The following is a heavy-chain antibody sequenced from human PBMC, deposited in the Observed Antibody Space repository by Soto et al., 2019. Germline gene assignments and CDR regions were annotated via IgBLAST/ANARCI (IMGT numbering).Heavy chain of an antibody. J-gene: IGHJ4*02. D-gene: IGHD3-16*01. CDR2: INAGNGNT. V-gene: IGHV1-3*01. CDR3: ARSLTLAVDY. Sequence: QVQLVQSGAEVKKPGASVKVSCKASGYTFTSYAMHWVRQAPGQGLEWMGWINAGNGNTKYSQKFQGRVTITTDTSASTDYMELSSLSSEDTAVYCCARSLTLAVDYWGQGTLVTVSS. CDR1: GYTFTSYA.